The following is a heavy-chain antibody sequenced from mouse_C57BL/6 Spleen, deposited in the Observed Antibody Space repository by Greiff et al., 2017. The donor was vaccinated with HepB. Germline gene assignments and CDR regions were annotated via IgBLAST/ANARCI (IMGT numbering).Heavy chain of an antibody. Sequence: QVQLKESGPELVKPGASVKISCKASGYAFSSSWMNWVKQRPGKGLEWIGRIYPGDGDTNYNGKFKGKATLTADKSSSTAYMQLSSLTSEDSAVYFCEGLYYGNFTFAYWGQGTLVTVSA. V-gene: IGHV1-82*01. J-gene: IGHJ3*01. D-gene: IGHD2-1*01. CDR2: IYPGDGDT. CDR3: EGLYYGNFTFAY. CDR1: GYAFSSSW.